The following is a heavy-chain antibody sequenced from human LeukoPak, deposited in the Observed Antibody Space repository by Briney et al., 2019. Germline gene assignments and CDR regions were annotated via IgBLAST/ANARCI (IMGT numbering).Heavy chain of an antibody. CDR2: ICYSGNT. CDR1: GVSISSSNSY. J-gene: IGHJ3*02. CDR3: AGAHCGGDCYSGRAFDI. D-gene: IGHD2-21*02. V-gene: IGHV4-39*01. Sequence: SETLPLTCAVSGVSISSSNSYWGWIRQPPGKGLEWIGSICYSGNTYYNASLKSQVSISIDTSKNQFSLRLTSVTAADTAVYYCAGAHCGGDCYSGRAFDIWGQGTMVTVSS.